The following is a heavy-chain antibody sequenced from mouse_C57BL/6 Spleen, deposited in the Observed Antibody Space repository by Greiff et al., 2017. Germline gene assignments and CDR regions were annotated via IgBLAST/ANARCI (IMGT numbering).Heavy chain of an antibody. J-gene: IGHJ4*01. V-gene: IGHV1-26*01. CDR1: GYTFTDYY. Sequence: VQLQQSGPELVKPGASVKISCKASGYTFTDYYMNWVKQSHGKSLEWIGDINPNNGGTSYNQKFKGKATLTVDKSSSTAYMELRSLTSEDSAVYYCARLGSMVTTDAMDYWGQGTSVTVSS. CDR2: INPNNGGT. D-gene: IGHD2-2*01. CDR3: ARLGSMVTTDAMDY.